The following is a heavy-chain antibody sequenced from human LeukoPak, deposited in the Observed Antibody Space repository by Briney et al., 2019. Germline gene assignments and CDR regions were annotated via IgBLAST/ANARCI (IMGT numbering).Heavy chain of an antibody. CDR1: GGSISSSRDY. D-gene: IGHD6-19*01. CDR2: VYYSGIT. V-gene: IGHV4-39*01. J-gene: IGHJ4*02. CDR3: ARHVEIAVAGPIDY. Sequence: PSETLSLXCTVSGGSISSSRDYWGWNRQPPGKGPEWIGSVYYSGITYYNPSLKSRVTISVDTSKNQFSLKLSSVTAADTAVYYCARHVEIAVAGPIDYWGQGTLVTVSS.